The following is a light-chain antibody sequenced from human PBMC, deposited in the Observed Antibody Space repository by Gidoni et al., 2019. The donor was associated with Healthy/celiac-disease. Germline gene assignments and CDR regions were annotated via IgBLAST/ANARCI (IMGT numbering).Light chain of an antibody. CDR2: GAS. Sequence: EIVMTQSPATLSVSPGERATLSCRASQSVSSNLAWYQQKPGQAPRRLISGASTRATGIPARFSGSGSGTEFTLTISSLQSEDFAVYYWQQYNNWPPLTFGGGTKVEIK. V-gene: IGKV3-15*01. J-gene: IGKJ4*01. CDR3: QQYNNWPPLT. CDR1: QSVSSN.